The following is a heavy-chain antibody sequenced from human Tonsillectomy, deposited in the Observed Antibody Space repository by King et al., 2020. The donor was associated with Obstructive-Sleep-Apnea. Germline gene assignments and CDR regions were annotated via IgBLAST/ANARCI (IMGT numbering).Heavy chain of an antibody. CDR2: IFSNDVK. CDR3: ARITLVEQLVLDY. V-gene: IGHV2-26*01. CDR1: GFSLSNARMG. D-gene: IGHD6-6*01. J-gene: IGHJ4*02. Sequence: TLKESGPVLVKPIETLTLTCTVSGFSLSNARMGVSWIRQPPGKALEWLAHIFSNDVKSYSTSLKSRLTISEDTSKSQVVLTMTNLDPVDTATYYCARITLVEQLVLDYWGQGTLVTVSS.